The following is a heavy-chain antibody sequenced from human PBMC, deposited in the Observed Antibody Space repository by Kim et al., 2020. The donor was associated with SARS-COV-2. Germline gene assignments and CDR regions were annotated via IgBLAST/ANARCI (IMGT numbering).Heavy chain of an antibody. CDR2: ISQDGHEK. CDR1: GSTFKNYW. D-gene: IGHD3-22*01. V-gene: IGHV3-7*03. Sequence: GGSLRLSCAASGSTFKNYWMTWVRQAPGKGLEWVASISQDGHEKYYLDSLKGRFTISRDDAKSSLSLQMDSLRVEDTAMYYCASAGYYYDTRDFDYWGQG. CDR3: ASAGYYYDTRDFDY. J-gene: IGHJ4*02.